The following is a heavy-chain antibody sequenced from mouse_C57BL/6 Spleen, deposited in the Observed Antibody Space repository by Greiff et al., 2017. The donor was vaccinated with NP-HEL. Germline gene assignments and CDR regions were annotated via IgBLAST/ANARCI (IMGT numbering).Heavy chain of an antibody. CDR3: ARNHPYGSSYDYAMDY. J-gene: IGHJ4*01. D-gene: IGHD1-1*01. V-gene: IGHV2-2*01. CDR1: GFSLTSYG. Sequence: QVQLKQSGPGLVQPSQSLSITCTVSGFSLTSYGVHWVRQSPGKGLEWLGVIWSGGSTDYNAAFISRLSISKDNSKSQVFFKMNSLQADDTAIYYCARNHPYGSSYDYAMDYWGQGTSVTVSS. CDR2: IWSGGST.